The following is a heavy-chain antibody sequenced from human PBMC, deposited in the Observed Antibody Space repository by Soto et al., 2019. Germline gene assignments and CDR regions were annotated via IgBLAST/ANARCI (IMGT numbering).Heavy chain of an antibody. V-gene: IGHV4-59*01. CDR3: AREGNLGRWIQPLDS. Sequence: SETLSLTCTVSGGSITGFYGSWIRQSPGKGLEWIGYISDSGRTNYSPSLKSRVTMSVDTSKNHFSLKLISVTTADTAVYFCAREGNLGRWIQPLDSWGQGTLVTVSS. J-gene: IGHJ4*02. CDR1: GGSITGFY. CDR2: ISDSGRT. D-gene: IGHD2-2*03.